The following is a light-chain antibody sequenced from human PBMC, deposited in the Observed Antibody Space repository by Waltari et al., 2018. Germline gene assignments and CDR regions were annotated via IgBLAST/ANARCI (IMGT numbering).Light chain of an antibody. Sequence: QSALTQPPSASGSPGQSVPTPCTATTTDVGAYNYFSWYQQHPDKAPQLMIFEVSQRPSGVPDRFSGSKSGNTASLTVSGLQAEDEADYYCFSYAGSNNLVFGGGTKLTVL. CDR1: TTDVGAYNY. J-gene: IGLJ2*01. V-gene: IGLV2-8*01. CDR3: FSYAGSNNLV. CDR2: EVS.